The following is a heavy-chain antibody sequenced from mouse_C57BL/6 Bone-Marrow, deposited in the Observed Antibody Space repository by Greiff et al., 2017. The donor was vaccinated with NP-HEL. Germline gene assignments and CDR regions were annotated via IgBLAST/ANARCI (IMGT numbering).Heavy chain of an antibody. Sequence: EVQRVESGGDLVKPGGSLKLSCAASGFTFSSYGMSWVRQTPDKRLEWVATISSGGSYTYYPDSVKGRFTISRDNAKNTLYLQMSSLKSEDTAMYYCASLYYYGSSERDYAMDYWGQGTSVTVSS. D-gene: IGHD1-1*01. V-gene: IGHV5-6*01. J-gene: IGHJ4*01. CDR1: GFTFSSYG. CDR3: ASLYYYGSSERDYAMDY. CDR2: ISSGGSYT.